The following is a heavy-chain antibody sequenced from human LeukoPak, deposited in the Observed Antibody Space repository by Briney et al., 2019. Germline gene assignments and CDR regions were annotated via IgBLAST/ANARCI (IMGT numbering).Heavy chain of an antibody. CDR2: IYYSGST. J-gene: IGHJ4*02. Sequence: SETLSLTCTVSGGPISSYYWSWIRQPPGKGLEWIGYIYYSGSTNYNPSLKSRVTISVDTSKNQFSLKLSSVTAADTAVYYCAREFSDSSGYYPLWGQGNPGHRLL. CDR1: GGPISSYY. CDR3: AREFSDSSGYYPL. D-gene: IGHD3-22*01. V-gene: IGHV4-59*01.